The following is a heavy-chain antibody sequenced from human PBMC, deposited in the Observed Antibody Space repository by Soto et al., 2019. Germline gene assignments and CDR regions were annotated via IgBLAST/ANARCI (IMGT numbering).Heavy chain of an antibody. Sequence: SLRLSCAASGFTFSSYTMNWVRQAPGKGLEWVSSISSSSTYIYYAVSVKGRFTISRDNAKNSRYLQMNSLRAEDTAVYFCARCTHSSTGYTSRSYFDYWGQGTLVTVSS. V-gene: IGHV3-21*01. D-gene: IGHD6-13*01. CDR2: ISSSSTYI. J-gene: IGHJ4*02. CDR1: GFTFSSYT. CDR3: ARCTHSSTGYTSRSYFDY.